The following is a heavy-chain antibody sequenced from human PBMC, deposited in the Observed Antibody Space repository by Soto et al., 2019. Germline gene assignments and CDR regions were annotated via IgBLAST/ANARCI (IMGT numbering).Heavy chain of an antibody. CDR2: ISGSGGTT. J-gene: IGHJ4*02. Sequence: GGSLRLSCAASGFTFSSYAMSWVRQAPGKGLEWVSAISGSGGTTYYADSVKGRFTISRDNSRNTVYLQMNSLRADDTAVYYCAKDRLAGGFDYWGQGTLVTVSS. V-gene: IGHV3-23*01. CDR1: GFTFSSYA. CDR3: AKDRLAGGFDY. D-gene: IGHD3-16*01.